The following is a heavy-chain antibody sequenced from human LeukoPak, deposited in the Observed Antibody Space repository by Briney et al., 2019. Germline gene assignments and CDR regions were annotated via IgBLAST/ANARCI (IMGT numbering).Heavy chain of an antibody. D-gene: IGHD2-2*03. Sequence: XGSLXLSCAVSGFGFSTYNMNWVRQAPGKGLEWVSAISAGSTYMYYADSVKGRFTISRDNAKNSLYLQMDNLRADDTAVYYCANGYCSSTSCSTPYYFDYWGQGTLVTVSS. J-gene: IGHJ4*02. CDR3: ANGYCSSTSCSTPYYFDY. CDR2: ISAGSTYM. V-gene: IGHV3-21*06. CDR1: GFGFSTYN.